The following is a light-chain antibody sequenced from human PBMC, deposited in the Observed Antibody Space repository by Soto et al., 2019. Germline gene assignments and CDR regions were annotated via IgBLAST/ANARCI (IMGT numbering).Light chain of an antibody. V-gene: IGKV3-11*01. CDR1: QSVSSY. CDR3: QQRSNWPPMIT. J-gene: IGKJ3*01. CDR2: DAS. Sequence: EIVLTQSPATLSLSPGERATLSCRASQSVSSYFAWYQQKPGQAPPRLLYDASNRATGIPARFSCSGSGTDFTLTISSLEPEDFAVYYCQQRSNWPPMITFGPGTKVDIK.